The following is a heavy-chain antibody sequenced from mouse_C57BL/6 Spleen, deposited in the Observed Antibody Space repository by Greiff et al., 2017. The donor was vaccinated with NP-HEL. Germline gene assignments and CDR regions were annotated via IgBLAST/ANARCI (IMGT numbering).Heavy chain of an antibody. CDR3: ARDYYGTPV. V-gene: IGHV1-69*01. D-gene: IGHD1-1*01. CDR1: GYTFTSYW. J-gene: IGHJ1*03. CDR2: IDPSDSYT. Sequence: QVQLQQPGAELVMPGASVKLSCKASGYTFTSYWMHWVKQRPGQGLEWIGEIDPSDSYTNYNQKFKGKSTLTVDKSSSTAYMQLSSLTSEDSAVYYCARDYYGTPVWGTGTTVTVSS.